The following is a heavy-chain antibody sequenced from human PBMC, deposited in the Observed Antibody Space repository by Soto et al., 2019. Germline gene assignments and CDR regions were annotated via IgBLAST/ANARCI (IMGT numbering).Heavy chain of an antibody. Sequence: EVQLLESGGGLVQPGGSLRLYCAASGFTFSNYAMTWVRQAPGKGLEWVSGLSGSGGTTYYADSVKGRFTISRDNSKNTLYLQMNSLGAEDTAVYYCAKDGGIATATAYYFDYWGQGALVTVSS. D-gene: IGHD2-15*01. CDR1: GFTFSNYA. V-gene: IGHV3-23*01. J-gene: IGHJ4*02. CDR2: LSGSGGTT. CDR3: AKDGGIATATAYYFDY.